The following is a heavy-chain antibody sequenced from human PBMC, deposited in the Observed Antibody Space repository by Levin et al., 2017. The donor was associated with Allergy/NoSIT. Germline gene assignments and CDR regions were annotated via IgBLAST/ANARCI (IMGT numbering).Heavy chain of an antibody. J-gene: IGHJ4*02. D-gene: IGHD3-16*02. CDR1: GGSISGSAYS. V-gene: IGHV4-39*07. Sequence: NASETLSLTCTVSGGSISGSAYSWGWIRQPPGKGLEWVGTISYTGSASYYPSLKSRVTISVDTSKTQVSLKLSSVTAADTAVYYCVRELRLGELSFSDYWGQGTLVTVSS. CDR3: VRELRLGELSFSDY. CDR2: ISYTGSA.